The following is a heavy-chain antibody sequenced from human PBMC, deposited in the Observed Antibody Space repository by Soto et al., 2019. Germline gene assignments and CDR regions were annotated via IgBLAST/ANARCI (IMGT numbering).Heavy chain of an antibody. CDR2: MHTSGST. CDR3: VRASMPKAHFDS. D-gene: IGHD2-2*01. V-gene: IGHV4-4*07. J-gene: IGHJ4*02. CDR1: GGSIRGYY. Sequence: QMQLQESGPGLVKPSETLSLTCTVSGGSIRGYYWSWIRQSAGMGLEWIGRMHTSGSTNYNPSLKSRVTISVDMSKNQISLKLTSVTAADTARYYCVRASMPKAHFDSWGQGTLVTVSS.